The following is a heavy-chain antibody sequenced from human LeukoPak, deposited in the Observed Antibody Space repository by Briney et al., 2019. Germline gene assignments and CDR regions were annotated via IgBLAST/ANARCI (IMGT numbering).Heavy chain of an antibody. CDR1: GYTFTSYY. CDR2: ISPSGGST. V-gene: IGHV1-46*01. J-gene: IGHJ6*04. Sequence: GASVKVSCKSSGYTFTSYYMHWVRQAPGQGLEWMGIISPSGGSTSYAQKFQGRVTMTRDTSTSTVYMELSSLRSEDTAVYYCARDEVGYCSSTSCRPYYYYYGMDVWGKGTTVTVSS. D-gene: IGHD2-2*01. CDR3: ARDEVGYCSSTSCRPYYYYYGMDV.